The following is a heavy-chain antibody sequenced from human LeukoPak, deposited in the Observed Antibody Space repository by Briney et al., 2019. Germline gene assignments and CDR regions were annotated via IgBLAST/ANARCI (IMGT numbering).Heavy chain of an antibody. V-gene: IGHV1-69*05. CDR2: IIPIFGTA. Sequence: PGSSVKVSCKASGGTFSSYAISWVRQAPGQGLEWMGGIIPIFGTANYAQKFQGRVTITTDESTSTAYMELSSLRSEDTAVYYCARRRITIFGVVSDDAFDIWGQGTMVTVSS. CDR3: ARRRITIFGVVSDDAFDI. J-gene: IGHJ3*02. CDR1: GGTFSSYA. D-gene: IGHD3-3*01.